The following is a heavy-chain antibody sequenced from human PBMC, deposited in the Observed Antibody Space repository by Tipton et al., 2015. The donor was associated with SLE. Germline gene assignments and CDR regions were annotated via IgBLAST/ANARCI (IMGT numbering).Heavy chain of an antibody. CDR1: GYTFVGSH. V-gene: IGHV1-2*02. J-gene: IGHJ3*02. CDR3: ATTVTTTPSYGAFDI. CDR2: MNPDNGRT. D-gene: IGHD4-17*01. Sequence: QLVQSGAEVKKPGASVRVSCKASGYTFVGSHMHWVRQAPGQGLEWLGWMNPDNGRTNYAQKFQGRVTMTRDTSISTAYMELTGLTSDDTAVYHCATTVTTTPSYGAFDIWGQGTMVTVSS.